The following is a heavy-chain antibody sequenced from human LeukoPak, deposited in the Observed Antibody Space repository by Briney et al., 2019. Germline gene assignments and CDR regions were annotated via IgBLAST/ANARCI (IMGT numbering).Heavy chain of an antibody. D-gene: IGHD3-9*01. CDR3: ARQSRYFDWLFFAP. Sequence: SETLSLTCTVSGGSISYYYWSWIRQPPGKGLEWLGYIYYTGSTNYNPSLNSRITISVDMSKNQFSLNLTSVTAADTAVYYCARQSRYFDWLFFAPWGQGTLVTVSS. V-gene: IGHV4-59*08. CDR1: GGSISYYY. CDR2: IYYTGST. J-gene: IGHJ5*02.